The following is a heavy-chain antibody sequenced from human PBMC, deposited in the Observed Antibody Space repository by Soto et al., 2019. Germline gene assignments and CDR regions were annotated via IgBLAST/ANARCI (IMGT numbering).Heavy chain of an antibody. J-gene: IGHJ6*02. V-gene: IGHV3-48*02. CDR1: RFTFSTYS. Sequence: GESLKISCAASRFTFSTYSMNWGRPAPGKGLEWVSYISSISSTMYYADSVKGRFTISRDNARSSLYLQMNSLRDEDTAVYYCAKAARDYCGMDVWGQGTPVTVSS. CDR3: AKAARDYCGMDV. CDR2: ISSISSTM.